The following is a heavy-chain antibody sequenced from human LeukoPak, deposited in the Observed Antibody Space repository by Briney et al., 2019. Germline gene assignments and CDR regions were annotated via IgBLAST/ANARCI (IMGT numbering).Heavy chain of an antibody. CDR2: ISYDGSNK. Sequence: GGSLRLSCAASGFTFSSYAMHWVRQAPGKGLEWVAVISYDGSNKYYADSVKGRFTISRDNSKNTLYLQMSSLRAEDTAVYYCARSSSDLVYFDYWGQGTLVTVSS. CDR1: GFTFSSYA. CDR3: ARSSSDLVYFDY. V-gene: IGHV3-30*04. D-gene: IGHD6-19*01. J-gene: IGHJ4*02.